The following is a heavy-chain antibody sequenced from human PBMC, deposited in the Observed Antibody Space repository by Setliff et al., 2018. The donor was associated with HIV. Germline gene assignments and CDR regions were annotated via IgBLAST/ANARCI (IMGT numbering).Heavy chain of an antibody. D-gene: IGHD1-26*01. CDR2: LYYDGNT. CDR1: AYSIRNGYY. J-gene: IGHJ4*02. CDR3: ARGKGGLVGPAEFDY. Sequence: SSETLSLTCTVSAYSIRNGYYWGWIRQSPGKGLEWIGTLYYDGNTYYNPSLKSRVTMSEETSKNQFSLKLKSVTAADTAIYFCARGKGGLVGPAEFDYWGPGTLVTVSS. V-gene: IGHV4-38-2*02.